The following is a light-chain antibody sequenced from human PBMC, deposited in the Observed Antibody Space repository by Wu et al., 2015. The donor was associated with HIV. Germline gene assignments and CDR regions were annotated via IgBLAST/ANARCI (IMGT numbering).Light chain of an antibody. Sequence: EILMTQSPATLSVSPGERATLSCRASQTVGSNLAWYQQKPGQAPRLLIYGASTRATGIPARFSGSGFATEFTLTISNIQSEDFAVYYCRQYNNWPPLSFGGGTKVE. J-gene: IGKJ4*01. CDR3: RQYNNWPPLS. CDR1: QTVGSN. V-gene: IGKV3-15*01. CDR2: GAS.